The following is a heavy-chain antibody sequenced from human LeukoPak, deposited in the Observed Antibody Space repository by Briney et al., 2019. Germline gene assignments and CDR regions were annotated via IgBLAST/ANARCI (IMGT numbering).Heavy chain of an antibody. CDR1: GGSISSSSYY. Sequence: SETLSLTCTVSGGSISSSSYYWGWIRQPPGKGLEWIGSIYYSGSTYYNPSLKSRVTISVDTSKNQFSLKLSSVTAADTAVYYCASHLLQDSSGYPPYYFGYWGQGTLVTVSS. CDR3: ASHLLQDSSGYPPYYFGY. CDR2: IYYSGST. D-gene: IGHD3-22*01. V-gene: IGHV4-39*01. J-gene: IGHJ4*02.